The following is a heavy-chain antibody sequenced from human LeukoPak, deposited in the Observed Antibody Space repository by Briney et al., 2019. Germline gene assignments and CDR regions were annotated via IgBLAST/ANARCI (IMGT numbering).Heavy chain of an antibody. CDR1: GFTFSSYE. CDR2: ITSSGSTM. CDR3: ARVAYSYGLLDY. J-gene: IGHJ4*02. Sequence: GGSLRLSCAASGFTFSSYEMNWVRQAPGKGLEWVSYITSSGSTMYYTDSVKGRFTISRDNAKNTLFLQMNSLRAEDTAVYYCARVAYSYGLLDYWGQGTLVTVSS. V-gene: IGHV3-48*03. D-gene: IGHD2-15*01.